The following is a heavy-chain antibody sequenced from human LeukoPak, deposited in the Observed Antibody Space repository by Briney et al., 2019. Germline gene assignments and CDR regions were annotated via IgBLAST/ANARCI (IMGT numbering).Heavy chain of an antibody. Sequence: GGSLRLSCLVSGFSFSNYGMNWVRQAPGKGLEWVSYISSSGSTIYYADSVKGRFTISRDNANNSLYLQMNSLRAEDTAVYYCARDVVEQQLDLDYWGQGTLVTVSS. D-gene: IGHD6-13*01. J-gene: IGHJ4*02. CDR2: ISSSGSTI. CDR1: GFSFSNYG. CDR3: ARDVVEQQLDLDY. V-gene: IGHV3-48*04.